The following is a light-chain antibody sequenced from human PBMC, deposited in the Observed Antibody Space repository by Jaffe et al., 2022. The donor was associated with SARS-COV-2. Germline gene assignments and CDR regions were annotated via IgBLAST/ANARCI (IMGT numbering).Light chain of an antibody. V-gene: IGLV2-8*01. CDR3: SSYAGNNNLV. J-gene: IGLJ3*02. Sequence: QSALTQPPSASGSPGQSVTISCTGTSSDVGDYNYVSWYQQYPGKAPKLIIYEVSKRPSGVPDRFSGSKSGNTASLTVSGLQAEDEADFYCSSYAGNNNLVFGGGTKLTV. CDR2: EVS. CDR1: SSDVGDYNY.